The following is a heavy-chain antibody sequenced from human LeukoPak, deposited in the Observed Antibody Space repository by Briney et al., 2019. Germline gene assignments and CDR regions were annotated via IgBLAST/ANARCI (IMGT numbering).Heavy chain of an antibody. CDR1: GGSFSGYY. CDR3: ARVVISPSTLDY. V-gene: IGHV4-34*01. Sequence: PSETLSLTCAVYGGSFSGYYWSWIRQPPGKGLEWIGEINHSGSTNYNPSLKSRVTISVDTSKNQFSLKLSSVTAADTAVYYCARVVISPSTLDYWGQGTLVTVSS. J-gene: IGHJ4*02. D-gene: IGHD3-10*01. CDR2: INHSGST.